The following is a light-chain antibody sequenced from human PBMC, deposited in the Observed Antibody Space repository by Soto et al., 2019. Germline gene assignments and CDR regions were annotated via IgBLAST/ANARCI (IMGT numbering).Light chain of an antibody. J-gene: IGKJ1*01. Sequence: DIQITQTPSSLSASVGDRVTMTCRASQRISSYLNWYQQKRGKAPKILIYAVSNLQSGVPSRFSGSGSGTDFTLTISSLQPEDFATYYCLQSYSAPRTFGQGTKVEIK. V-gene: IGKV1-39*01. CDR1: QRISSY. CDR2: AVS. CDR3: LQSYSAPRT.